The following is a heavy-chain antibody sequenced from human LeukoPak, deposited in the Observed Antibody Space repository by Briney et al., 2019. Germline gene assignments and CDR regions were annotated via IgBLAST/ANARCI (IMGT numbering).Heavy chain of an antibody. CDR2: INFDGSAK. V-gene: IGHV3-7*01. J-gene: IGHJ4*02. Sequence: GGSLRLSCAVSGFRFSSQWMTWVRQAPGTGLEWVATINFDGSAKYHVDSVKGRFTISRDNAKNLVYLQMSILRAEDTAVYYCADLGTSDCGQGTLVTVSS. CDR3: ADLGTSD. CDR1: GFRFSSQW. D-gene: IGHD1-7*01.